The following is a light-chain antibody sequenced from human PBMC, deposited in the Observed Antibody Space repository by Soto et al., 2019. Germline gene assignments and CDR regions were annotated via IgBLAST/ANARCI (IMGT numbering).Light chain of an antibody. CDR3: QLADSSGTYPGVV. CDR1: ALPKQY. V-gene: IGLV3-25*02. J-gene: IGLJ2*01. Sequence: SYELTQPPSVSVSPGQTARITCSGDALPKQYAYWYQQKPGQAPVLVIYKDSERPSGIPERFSGSSSGTTVTLTISGVQAEDEADYYWQLADSSGTYPGVVFGGGTKLTVL. CDR2: KDS.